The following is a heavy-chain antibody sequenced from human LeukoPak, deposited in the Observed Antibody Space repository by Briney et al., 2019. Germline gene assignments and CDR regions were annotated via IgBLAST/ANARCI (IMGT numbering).Heavy chain of an antibody. V-gene: IGHV3-23*01. CDR2: ISGSGGST. Sequence: GGSLRLSCAASGFTFSSYAMSWVRQAPGKGLEWVSAISGSGGSTYYADSVKGRFTISRDNSKNTLYLQMSSLGAEDTAVYFCARGNGTYATNLDYWGQGTLVTVSS. J-gene: IGHJ4*02. CDR1: GFTFSSYA. CDR3: ARGNGTYATNLDY. D-gene: IGHD3-16*01.